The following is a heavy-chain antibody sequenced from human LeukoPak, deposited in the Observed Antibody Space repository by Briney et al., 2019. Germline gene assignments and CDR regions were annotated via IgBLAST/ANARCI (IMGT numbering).Heavy chain of an antibody. CDR2: IYTSGGT. Sequence: PSETLSLTCSVSGGSISSNIYYWTWIRQPAGKGLEWIGRIYTSGGTNYNPSLKSRVTISADTSKNQFSLRLSSVTAADTAVYYCARGFGGQEVFDYWGQGALVTVSS. V-gene: IGHV4-61*02. D-gene: IGHD2-15*01. CDR1: GGSISSNIYY. J-gene: IGHJ4*02. CDR3: ARGFGGQEVFDY.